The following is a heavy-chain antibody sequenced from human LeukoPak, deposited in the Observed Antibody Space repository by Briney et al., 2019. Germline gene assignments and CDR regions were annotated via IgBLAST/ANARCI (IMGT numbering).Heavy chain of an antibody. CDR3: AREGVGTTDFDY. D-gene: IGHD1-26*01. Sequence: GASVKVSCKASGYTFTSYYMHWVRQAPGQGLEWMGIINPSGDSTSYAQKFQGRVTMTRDMSTSTVYMEVSSLRSEDTALYYCAREGVGTTDFDYWGQGTLVTVSS. CDR2: INPSGDST. V-gene: IGHV1-46*01. J-gene: IGHJ4*02. CDR1: GYTFTSYY.